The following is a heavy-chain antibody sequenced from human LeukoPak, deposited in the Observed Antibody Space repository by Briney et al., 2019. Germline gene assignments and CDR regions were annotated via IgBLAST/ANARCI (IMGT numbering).Heavy chain of an antibody. CDR2: IYYSGST. Sequence: SETLSLTCTVSGGSISSYYWSWIRQPPGKGLEWIGYIYYSGSTYYNPSLKSRVTISVDTSKNQFSLKLSSVTAADTAVYYCARTETWNGAFDIWGQGTMVTVSS. CDR3: ARTETWNGAFDI. J-gene: IGHJ3*02. D-gene: IGHD1-1*01. V-gene: IGHV4-59*08. CDR1: GGSISSYY.